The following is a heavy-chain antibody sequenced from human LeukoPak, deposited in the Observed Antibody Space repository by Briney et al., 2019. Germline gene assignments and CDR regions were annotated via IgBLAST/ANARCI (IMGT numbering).Heavy chain of an antibody. V-gene: IGHV4-59*08. D-gene: IGHD6-19*01. CDR3: ARHSSSGWFPFDY. CDR1: GGSISSYY. Sequence: SETLSLTCTVSGGSISSYYWSWIRQPPGKGLEWIGYIYYSGSTNYNPSLKSRVTISVDTSKNQFSLKLGSATAADTAVYYCARHSSSGWFPFDYWGQGTLVTVSS. J-gene: IGHJ4*02. CDR2: IYYSGST.